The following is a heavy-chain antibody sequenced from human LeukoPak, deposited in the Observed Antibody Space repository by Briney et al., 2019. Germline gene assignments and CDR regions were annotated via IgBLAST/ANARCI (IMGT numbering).Heavy chain of an antibody. CDR3: TRDGPVAGKGGFDY. CDR2: ISYDGNNK. D-gene: IGHD6-19*01. V-gene: IGHV3-30*04. CDR1: GFTFSNSA. J-gene: IGHJ4*02. Sequence: GGSLRLSCAASGFTFSNSAMHWVRQAPGKGLEWVAVISYDGNNKYYADSVKGRFTISRDNSKNTLYVQMNSLRAEDTAVYYCTRDGPVAGKGGFDYWSQGTLVTVSS.